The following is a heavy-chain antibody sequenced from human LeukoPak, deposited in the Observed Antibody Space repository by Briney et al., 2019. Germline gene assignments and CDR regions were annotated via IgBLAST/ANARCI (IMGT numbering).Heavy chain of an antibody. Sequence: PSQTLSLTCGISGDSVSNYNAWNWVRQSPSRGLEWLGRTFYRSRWYNTYAVSVKSRIVINADASKNLFSLQLNSVTPEDTAVYCCARDLYYSDRNRYLNGFDLWGQGTVVIVSS. D-gene: IGHD3-22*01. V-gene: IGHV6-1*01. CDR2: TFYRSRWYN. CDR1: GDSVSNYNA. CDR3: ARDLYYSDRNRYLNGFDL. J-gene: IGHJ3*01.